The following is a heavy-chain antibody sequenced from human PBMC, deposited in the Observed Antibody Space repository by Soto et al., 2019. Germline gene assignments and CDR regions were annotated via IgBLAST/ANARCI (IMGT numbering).Heavy chain of an antibody. V-gene: IGHV1-18*01. J-gene: IGHJ6*02. CDR3: AKNGHPPYYYYGMDV. CDR2: ISGYNGDT. Sequence: QGLLVQSGAEVKQPGASVKVSCKASGYSFTTYGISWVRQAPGQGLEWMGWISGYNGDTNNAQKFQDRVTMTIDRSTTTAYLELRSLTSDDTAVYYCAKNGHPPYYYYGMDVWGQGTTVTVSS. D-gene: IGHD2-8*01. CDR1: GYSFTTYG.